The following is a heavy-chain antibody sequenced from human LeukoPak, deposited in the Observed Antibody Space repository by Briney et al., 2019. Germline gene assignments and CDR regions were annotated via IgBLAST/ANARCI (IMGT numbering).Heavy chain of an antibody. CDR3: ATETRGYSSSWTKTDVDY. D-gene: IGHD6-13*01. CDR1: GYTFTSYG. Sequence: VASVKVSCKASGYTFTSYGISWVRQAPGQGLEWMGGIIPIFGTANYAQKFQGRVTITADESTSTAYMELSSLRSEDTAVYYCATETRGYSSSWTKTDVDYWGQGTLVTVSS. V-gene: IGHV1-69*13. CDR2: IIPIFGTA. J-gene: IGHJ4*02.